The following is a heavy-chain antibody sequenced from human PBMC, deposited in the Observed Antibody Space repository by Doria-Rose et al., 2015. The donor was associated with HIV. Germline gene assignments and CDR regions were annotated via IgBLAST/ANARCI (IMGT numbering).Heavy chain of an antibody. CDR3: AREGFSSGSYQVPYFDF. CDR2: IYTSGST. Sequence: QVQLVQSGPGLVKPSQTLSLTCTVSGGSISSGSYYWSWIRQPAGKGLEWIGRIYTSGSTKYNPSLKSRITISIHTSKTHFPLTLSSVTAADTAVYYCAREGFSSGSYQVPYFDFWGQGTLVTVSS. CDR1: GGSISSGSYY. D-gene: IGHD6-19*01. J-gene: IGHJ4*02. V-gene: IGHV4-61*02.